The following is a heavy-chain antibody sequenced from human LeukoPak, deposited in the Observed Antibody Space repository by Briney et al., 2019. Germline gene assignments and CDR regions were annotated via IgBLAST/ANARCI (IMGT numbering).Heavy chain of an antibody. CDR3: AKSVVVITFRFDD. D-gene: IGHD2-15*01. CDR1: GFTFDDYA. V-gene: IGHV3-9*01. Sequence: SGGSLRLSCAASGFTFDDYAIHWVRQAPGKGLEWVSGISWNSGSIGYADSVKGRFTISRDNSKNMVYLQMNTLRADDTAVYYCAKSVVVITFRFDDWGQGALVTVSS. J-gene: IGHJ4*02. CDR2: ISWNSGSI.